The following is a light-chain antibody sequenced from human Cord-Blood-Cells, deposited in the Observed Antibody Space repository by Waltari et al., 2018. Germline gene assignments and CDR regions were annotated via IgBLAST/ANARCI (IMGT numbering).Light chain of an antibody. CDR3: CSYAGSYTWV. CDR1: SSDVGGYKY. CDR2: DVS. J-gene: IGLJ3*02. V-gene: IGLV2-11*01. Sequence: QSALTQPRSVSGSPGQSVTIPCPGTSSDVGGYKYVSWYQQHPGKAPKLMIYDVSKRPSGVPDRFSGSKSGNTASLTISGLQAEDEADYYCCSYAGSYTWVFGGGTKLTVL.